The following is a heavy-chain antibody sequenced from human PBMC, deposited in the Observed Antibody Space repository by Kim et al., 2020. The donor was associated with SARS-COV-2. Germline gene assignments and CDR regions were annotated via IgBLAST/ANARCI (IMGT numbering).Heavy chain of an antibody. J-gene: IGHJ6*02. V-gene: IGHV4-59*01. CDR2: IYYSGST. CDR3: ARGGGKKHGYYYYGMDV. D-gene: IGHD4-17*01. Sequence: SETLSLTCTVSGGSISSYYWSWIRQPPGKGLEWIGFIYYSGSTNYNSSLKSRVTISVDTSKNQFPLKLSPVTAADTAVYYCARGGGKKHGYYYYGMDVWGQGTTVTVSS. CDR1: GGSISSYY.